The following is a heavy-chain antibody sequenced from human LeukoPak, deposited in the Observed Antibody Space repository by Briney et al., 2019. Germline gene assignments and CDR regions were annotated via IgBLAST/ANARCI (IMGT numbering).Heavy chain of an antibody. D-gene: IGHD5/OR15-5a*01. CDR2: VYHSGST. J-gene: IGHJ5*02. Sequence: SDTLSLTCTVSGGSISNSSYYWGWIRQPPGKGLEWIGSVYHSGSTTTNPSLRSRATISVDTSKNQISLRLTSVTAADTAMYYCARQDFKDSLRVSAINWFDPWGQGTLVTVSS. CDR3: ARQDFKDSLRVSAINWFDP. V-gene: IGHV4-39*01. CDR1: GGSISNSSYY.